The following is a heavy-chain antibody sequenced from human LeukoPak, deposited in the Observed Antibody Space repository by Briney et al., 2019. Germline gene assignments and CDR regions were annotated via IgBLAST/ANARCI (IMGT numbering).Heavy chain of an antibody. V-gene: IGHV3-21*01. CDR3: AKDGPDGYNFYFDY. D-gene: IGHD5-24*01. CDR2: ISGSSSYI. Sequence: PGGSLRLSCAASGFTFSSYGMHWVRQAPGKGLEWVSSISGSSSYIYYADSVKGRFTISRDNAKNSLYLQMNSLRAEDTAVYYCAKDGPDGYNFYFDYWGQGTLVTVSS. CDR1: GFTFSSYG. J-gene: IGHJ4*02.